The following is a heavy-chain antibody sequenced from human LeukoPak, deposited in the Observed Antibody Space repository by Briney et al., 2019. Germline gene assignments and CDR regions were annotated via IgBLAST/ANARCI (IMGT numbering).Heavy chain of an antibody. CDR3: ARHGDSYGRPYYFDY. D-gene: IGHD5-18*01. CDR1: GGSISSYY. V-gene: IGHV4-59*08. J-gene: IGHJ4*02. CDR2: IYYSGST. Sequence: SETLSLTCTVSGGSISSYYWTWIRQPPGKGLEWIGYIYYSGSTNYNPSLKSRVTISVDTSKNQFSLKLSSVTAADTAVYYCARHGDSYGRPYYFDYWGQGTLVTVSS.